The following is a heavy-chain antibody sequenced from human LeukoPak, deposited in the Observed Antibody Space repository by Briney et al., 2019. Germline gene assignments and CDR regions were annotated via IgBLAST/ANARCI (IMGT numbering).Heavy chain of an antibody. CDR1: GFTFSSYG. J-gene: IGHJ4*02. CDR2: IRYDGSNK. V-gene: IGHV3-30*02. D-gene: IGHD3-16*01. CDR3: AKDLGSYFDY. Sequence: GGSLRLSCAASGFTFSSYGMHWVRQAPGKGLEWVAFIRYDGSNKYYADSVKGRFTISRDNSKNTLYLQMNGLRAEDTAVYYCAKDLGSYFDYWGQGTLVTVSS.